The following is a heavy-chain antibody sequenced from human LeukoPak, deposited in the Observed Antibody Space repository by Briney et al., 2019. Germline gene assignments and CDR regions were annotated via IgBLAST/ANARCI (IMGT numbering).Heavy chain of an antibody. J-gene: IGHJ1*01. Sequence: PGGSLRLSCAASGFTFSSFWMRWVRQAPGKGLVWVSRIKSDGSTNYADSVKGRFTISRDNAKNTVSLQMNSLRVEDTGVYYCARAPSEIGGYYPEYFRHWGQGTLVTVSS. V-gene: IGHV3-74*01. CDR2: IKSDGST. D-gene: IGHD3-22*01. CDR1: GFTFSSFW. CDR3: ARAPSEIGGYYPEYFRH.